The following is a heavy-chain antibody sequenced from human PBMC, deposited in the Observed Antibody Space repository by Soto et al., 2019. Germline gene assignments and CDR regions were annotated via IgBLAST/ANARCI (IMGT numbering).Heavy chain of an antibody. Sequence: QVQLQESGPGLVKPSPTLSLTCTVSGGSISSGDYYXXWXRXPPGKGLERFGYIYYSGSTYYNPSLKSRVTISVDTSKNHFSLKLSSVTAADTAVYYCARSVDTADAFDIWGQGTMVTVSS. CDR1: GGSISSGDYY. D-gene: IGHD5-18*01. CDR2: IYYSGST. CDR3: ARSVDTADAFDI. J-gene: IGHJ3*02. V-gene: IGHV4-30-4*01.